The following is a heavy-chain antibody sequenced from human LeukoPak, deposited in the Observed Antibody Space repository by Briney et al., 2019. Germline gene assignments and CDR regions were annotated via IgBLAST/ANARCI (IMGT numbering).Heavy chain of an antibody. D-gene: IGHD6-19*01. V-gene: IGHV3-21*06. Sequence: PGGSLSLSCAASGFPFSNFGIKWGRQAPGKGLGWVSSISSSSSYISYADSVKGRFTISRDNAKNSLDLQMNRLRAEDTAVYYCAIDRYSSGWYTFDYWGQGTLVTVSS. CDR2: ISSSSSYI. CDR1: GFPFSNFG. CDR3: AIDRYSSGWYTFDY. J-gene: IGHJ4*02.